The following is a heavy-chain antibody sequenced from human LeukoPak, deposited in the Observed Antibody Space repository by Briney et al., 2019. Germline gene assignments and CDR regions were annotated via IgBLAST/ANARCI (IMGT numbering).Heavy chain of an antibody. CDR2: IIPVFGTT. CDR1: GDTFSSYA. D-gene: IGHD2-15*01. Sequence: ASVKVSCKVSGDTFSSYALTWVRQAPGQGLEWIGGIIPVFGTTKYAQKFQGRVTMSADKFTSTAYMELSSLRSEDTAMYYCARGGIIVVVAPYWFDPWGQGTLVTVSS. V-gene: IGHV1-69*06. CDR3: ARGGIIVVVAPYWFDP. J-gene: IGHJ5*02.